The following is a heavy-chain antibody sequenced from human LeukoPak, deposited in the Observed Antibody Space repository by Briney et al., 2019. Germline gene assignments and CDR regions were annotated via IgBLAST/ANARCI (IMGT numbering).Heavy chain of an antibody. V-gene: IGHV3-48*01. CDR3: ARGEASSSWSYYYYYYMDV. CDR2: ISSSSSTI. CDR1: GFTFSSYS. Sequence: GGSLRLSCAASGFTFSSYSMNWVRQAPGKGLEWVSYISSSSSTIYYADSVKGRFTISRDNSKNTLYLQMNSLRAEDTAVYYCARGEASSSWSYYYYYYMDVWGKGTTVTISS. D-gene: IGHD6-13*01. J-gene: IGHJ6*03.